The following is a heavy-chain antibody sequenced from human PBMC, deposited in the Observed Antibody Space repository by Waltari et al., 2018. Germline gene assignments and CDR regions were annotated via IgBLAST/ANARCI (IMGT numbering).Heavy chain of an antibody. CDR2: SSYGGIT. V-gene: IGHV4-39*01. CDR1: GGSISSRGSY. Sequence: QLQLQESGPGLVKPSETLSLTCTVPGGSISSRGSYWGWIRQPPGKGLEWIGSSSYGGITYYNSSLMSRVTISVDTSKNQFSLKLTSVIAAETAVFYCARFSKSANWIDPWGQGTLVTVSS. D-gene: IGHD3-3*02. J-gene: IGHJ5*02. CDR3: ARFSKSANWIDP.